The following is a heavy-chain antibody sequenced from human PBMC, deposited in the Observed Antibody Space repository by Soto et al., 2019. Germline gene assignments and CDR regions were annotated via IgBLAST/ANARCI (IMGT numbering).Heavy chain of an antibody. CDR1: GFTFSSYA. V-gene: IGHV3-23*01. CDR3: AKPRGIRGYGDYLNDY. J-gene: IGHJ4*02. Sequence: GGSLRLSCAASGFTFSSYAMSWVRQAPGKGLEWVSAISGSGGSTYYADSVKGRFTISRDNSKNTLYLQMNSLRAEDTAVYYCAKPRGIRGYGDYLNDYWGQGTLVTVSS. D-gene: IGHD4-17*01. CDR2: ISGSGGST.